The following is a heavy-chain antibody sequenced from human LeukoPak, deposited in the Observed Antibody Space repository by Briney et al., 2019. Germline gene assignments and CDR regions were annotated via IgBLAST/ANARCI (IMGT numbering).Heavy chain of an antibody. CDR2: IWYDGSNK. CDR1: GFTFSSYG. V-gene: IGHV3-30*19. D-gene: IGHD4-23*01. Sequence: GGSLRLSCAASGFTFSSYGMHWVRQAPGKGLEWVAVIWYDGSNKYYADSVKGRFTISRDNSKNTLYLQMDGLRAEDTAVYYCAREPPYGGRERDAFDVWGHGTLVTVSS. CDR3: AREPPYGGRERDAFDV. J-gene: IGHJ3*01.